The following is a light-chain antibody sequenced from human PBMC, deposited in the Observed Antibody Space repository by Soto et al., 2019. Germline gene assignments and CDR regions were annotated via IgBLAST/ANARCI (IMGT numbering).Light chain of an antibody. J-gene: IGKJ4*01. CDR1: QSVSSSY. Sequence: EIVLTQSPGTLSLSPGERATLSCRASQSVSSSYLAWHQQKPVQAPRLRIDGASSRATGIPDRFSGSGSGTDFTLTISSLEPEDVAEYDCQQYDSSPLTVGGGTKVESK. CDR3: QQYDSSPLT. V-gene: IGKV3-20*01. CDR2: GAS.